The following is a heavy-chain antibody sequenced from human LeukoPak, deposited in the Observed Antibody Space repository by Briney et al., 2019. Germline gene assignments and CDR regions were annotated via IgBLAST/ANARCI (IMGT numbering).Heavy chain of an antibody. D-gene: IGHD2-2*01. CDR3: ARNAPEGLDY. V-gene: IGHV4-61*02. Sequence: SETLSLTCTVSGGSITSGTNYWTWIRQPAWRGLEWIGRIYNRGGTDYNPSRKSPITISLHTAKNHFSLKLNSMTAADTAVYYCARNAPEGLDYWGQGTLVTVSS. CDR1: GGSITSGTNY. CDR2: IYNRGGT. J-gene: IGHJ4*02.